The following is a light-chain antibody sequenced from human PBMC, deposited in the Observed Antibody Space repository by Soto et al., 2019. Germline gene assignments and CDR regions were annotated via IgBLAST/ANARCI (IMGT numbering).Light chain of an antibody. CDR3: LLYCDGAQV. J-gene: IGLJ3*02. V-gene: IGLV7-43*01. Sequence: QAVGTQEPSLTVCQGGTVTLTCASSTGAVTSGYYPGWFQQRPGQAPTSLIHSTSIKHSWTPARFSGSLLGGKAALTLSAVQPEDEADYSCLLYCDGAQVFGGVTKLTVL. CDR2: STS. CDR1: TGAVTSGYY.